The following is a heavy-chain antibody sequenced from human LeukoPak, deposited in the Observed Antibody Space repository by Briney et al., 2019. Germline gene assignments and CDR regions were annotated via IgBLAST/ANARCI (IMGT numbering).Heavy chain of an antibody. CDR2: INQDGSAE. J-gene: IGHJ4*02. CDR3: VRLFGGVTTFDY. V-gene: IGHV3-7*01. Sequence: PGGSLRLSCAASGFTFSTYSMSWVRQAPGKGLDWVASINQDGSAEYYVDSVRGRFTISRDNAKNSLYLQDNSLRVDDTAVYYCVRLFGGVTTFDYWGQGTLVTVSS. D-gene: IGHD4-17*01. CDR1: GFTFSTYS.